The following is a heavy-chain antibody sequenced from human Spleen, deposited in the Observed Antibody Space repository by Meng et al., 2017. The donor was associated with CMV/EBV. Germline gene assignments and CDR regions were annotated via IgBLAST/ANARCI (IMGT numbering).Heavy chain of an antibody. J-gene: IGHJ6*02. CDR2: ISAYNGNT. Sequence: ASVKVSCKASGGTFITSALSWVRQAPGQGLEWMGWISAYNGNTNYAQKLQGRVTMTTDTSTSTAYMELRSLRSDDTAVYYCARDRPNYDFWSGYYTLYYYYGMDVWGQGTTVTVSS. V-gene: IGHV1-18*01. CDR1: GGTFITSA. CDR3: ARDRPNYDFWSGYYTLYYYYGMDV. D-gene: IGHD3-3*01.